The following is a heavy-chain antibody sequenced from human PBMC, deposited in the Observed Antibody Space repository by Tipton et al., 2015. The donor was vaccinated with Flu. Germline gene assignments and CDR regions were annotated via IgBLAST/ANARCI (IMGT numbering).Heavy chain of an antibody. D-gene: IGHD2/OR15-2a*01. CDR2: IYLSGTT. CDR3: ARERLGEYNSAGYPES. Sequence: TLSLTCTVSGDSISVDDYHWTWIRQPAGKGLEWVGHIYLSGTTTYNPSLKSQVTISLDTSKNQFSLRLNSVTAADTAVYFCARERLGEYNSAGYPESWGQGTLVTVSP. V-gene: IGHV4-61*09. CDR1: GDSISVDDYH. J-gene: IGHJ5*02.